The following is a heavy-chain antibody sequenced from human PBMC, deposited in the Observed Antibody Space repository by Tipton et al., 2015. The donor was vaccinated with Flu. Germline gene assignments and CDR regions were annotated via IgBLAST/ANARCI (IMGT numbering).Heavy chain of an antibody. CDR2: ISWNSGSI. CDR1: GFTFDDYA. CDR3: AKAPGDGYNLGAVDI. V-gene: IGHV3-9*01. D-gene: IGHD5-24*01. Sequence: VQLVQSGGGLVQPGRSLRLSCAASGFTFDDYAMHWVRQAPGKGLEWVSGISWNSGSIGYADSVKGRFTISRDNAKNSLYLQMNSLRAEDTALYYCAKAPGDGYNLGAVDIWGQGTMVTVSS. J-gene: IGHJ3*02.